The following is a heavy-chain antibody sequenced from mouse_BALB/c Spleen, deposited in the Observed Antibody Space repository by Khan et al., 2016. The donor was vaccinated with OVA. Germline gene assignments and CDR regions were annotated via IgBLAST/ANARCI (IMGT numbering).Heavy chain of an antibody. Sequence: EVKLLESGPGLVKPSQSLSLTCTVTGYSITSDYAWNWIRQFPGNKLEWMGYISYSGSTSYNPSLKSRISLTRDKSKNQFFLQLNSVTTEDTATYYCARRGEGYYGAMDYWGQGTSVTVSS. D-gene: IGHD1-1*01. V-gene: IGHV3-2*02. CDR2: ISYSGST. CDR3: ARRGEGYYGAMDY. CDR1: GYSITSDYA. J-gene: IGHJ4*01.